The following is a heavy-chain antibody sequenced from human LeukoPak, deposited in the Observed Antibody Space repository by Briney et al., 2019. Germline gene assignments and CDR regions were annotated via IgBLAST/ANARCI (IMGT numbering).Heavy chain of an antibody. Sequence: PETLSPTWTLAAGSLTTKCSGCIRQHPGKGLEWIGYIYYSGSANYNPALQSRVTISVDTSKNQFSLKLSSVTAADTAVYYCAGRVCSHYGCIEAYWGRGPGVLVTVSS. D-gene: IGHD3-16*01. J-gene: IGHJ4*02. CDR2: IYYSGSA. CDR1: AGSLTTKC. V-gene: IGHV4-59*06. CDR3: AGRVCSHYGCIEAYWG.